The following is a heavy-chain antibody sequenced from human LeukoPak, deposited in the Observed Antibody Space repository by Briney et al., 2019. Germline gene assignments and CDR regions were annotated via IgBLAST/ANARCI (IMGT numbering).Heavy chain of an antibody. CDR3: ASSGIVVVPAAAI. D-gene: IGHD2-2*01. J-gene: IGHJ4*02. CDR1: GGSFSGYY. Sequence: SETLSLTCAVYGGSFSGYYWSWIRRPPGKGLEWIGEINHSGSTNYNPSLKSRVTISVDTSKNQFSLKLSSVTAADTAVYYCASSGIVVVPAAAIWGQGTLVTVSS. CDR2: INHSGST. V-gene: IGHV4-34*01.